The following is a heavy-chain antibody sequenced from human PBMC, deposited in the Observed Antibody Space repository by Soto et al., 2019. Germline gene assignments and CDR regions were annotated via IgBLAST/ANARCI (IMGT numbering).Heavy chain of an antibody. J-gene: IGHJ3*02. CDR2: IIPIFGIA. V-gene: IGHV1-69*10. Sequence: ASVKVSCKASGGTFSSYAISWVRQAPGQGLEWMGGIIPIFGIANYAQKFQGRVTITADKSMSTAYMELSSLRSEDTAVYYCARAVSSSWYAFDIWGQGTMVTVSS. CDR1: GGTFSSYA. CDR3: ARAVSSSWYAFDI. D-gene: IGHD6-13*01.